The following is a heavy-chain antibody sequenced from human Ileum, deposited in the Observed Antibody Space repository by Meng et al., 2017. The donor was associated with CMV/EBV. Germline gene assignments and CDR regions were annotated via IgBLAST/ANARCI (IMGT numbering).Heavy chain of an antibody. CDR1: GYSMTSGYY. V-gene: IGHV4-38-2*02. D-gene: IGHD4-17*01. Sequence: SETLSLTCSVSGYSMTSGYYWGWIRQAPGKGLEWIASIYHSGNSFCNPSLESRVSISVETSKNHFSLKLASVTAADTAVYFCARDHGDDFYYGMDVWGQGTTVTVSS. CDR3: ARDHGDDFYYGMDV. CDR2: IYHSGNS. J-gene: IGHJ6*02.